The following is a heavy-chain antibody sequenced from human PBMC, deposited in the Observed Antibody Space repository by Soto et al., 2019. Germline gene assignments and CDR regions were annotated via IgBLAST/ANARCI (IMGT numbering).Heavy chain of an antibody. CDR3: ARDVPGGDYYYYGMDV. V-gene: IGHV3-74*01. Sequence: GGSLRLSCEASGFTFKNYWMHWVRQAPGKGLVWVSRINSDGSNRRYADSVQGRFTISRDNAKNTLFLQMNSPRAEDTAVYYCARDVPGGDYYYYGMDVWGQGTTVTVSS. D-gene: IGHD3-10*02. CDR2: INSDGSNR. J-gene: IGHJ6*02. CDR1: GFTFKNYW.